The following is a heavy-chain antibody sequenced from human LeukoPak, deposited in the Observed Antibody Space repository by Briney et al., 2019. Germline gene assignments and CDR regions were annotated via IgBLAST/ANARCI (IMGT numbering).Heavy chain of an antibody. V-gene: IGHV4-61*02. CDR3: ARGSGTAMVLYYFDY. CDR2: IYTSGST. Sequence: SETLSLTCTVSGGSISSGSYYWSWIRQPAGMGLEWIGRIYTSGSTNYNPSLKSRVTISVDTSKNQFSLKLSSVTAADTAVYYCARGSGTAMVLYYFDYWGQGTLVTVSS. D-gene: IGHD5-18*01. J-gene: IGHJ4*02. CDR1: GGSISSGSYY.